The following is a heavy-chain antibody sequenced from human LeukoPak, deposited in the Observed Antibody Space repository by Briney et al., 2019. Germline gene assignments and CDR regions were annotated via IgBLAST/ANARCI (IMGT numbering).Heavy chain of an antibody. Sequence: GGSLRLSCTASGFRFSSYSMNWVRQALGKGLEWVSGISWNSGSIGYADSVKGRFTISRDNAKNSLYLQMNSLRAEDTALYYCAKDLYGSGFAYYYYYGMDVWGQGTTVTVSS. CDR2: ISWNSGSI. V-gene: IGHV3-9*01. J-gene: IGHJ6*02. D-gene: IGHD3-10*01. CDR3: AKDLYGSGFAYYYYYGMDV. CDR1: GFRFSSYS.